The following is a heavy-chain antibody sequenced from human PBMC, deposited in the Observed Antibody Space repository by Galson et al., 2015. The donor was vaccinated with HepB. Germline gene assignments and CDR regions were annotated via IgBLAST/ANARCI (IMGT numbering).Heavy chain of an antibody. Sequence: SVKVSCKASGYTFTSYGISWVRQAPGQGLEWMGWISAYNGNTNYAQKLQGRVTMTTDTSTSTAYMELRSLGSDDTAVYYCARAASSPYYDFWSGYSYLFDYWGQGTLVTVSS. CDR2: ISAYNGNT. D-gene: IGHD3-3*01. J-gene: IGHJ4*02. CDR3: ARAASSPYYDFWSGYSYLFDY. V-gene: IGHV1-18*01. CDR1: GYTFTSYG.